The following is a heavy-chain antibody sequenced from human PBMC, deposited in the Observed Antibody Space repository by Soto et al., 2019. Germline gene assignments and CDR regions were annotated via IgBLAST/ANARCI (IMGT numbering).Heavy chain of an antibody. CDR2: IIPIFGTA. D-gene: IGHD6-19*01. CDR3: AREIAVASNCFDP. J-gene: IGHJ5*02. CDR1: GGTFSSYA. V-gene: IGHV1-69*13. Sequence: SVKVSCKASGGTFSSYAISWVRQAPGQGLEWMGGIIPIFGTANYAQKFQGRVTITADESTSTAYMEVSSLRSEDTAVYYCAREIAVASNCFDPWGQGTLVPVSS.